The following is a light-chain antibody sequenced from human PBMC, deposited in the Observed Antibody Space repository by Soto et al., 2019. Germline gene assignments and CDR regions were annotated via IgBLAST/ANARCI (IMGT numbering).Light chain of an antibody. Sequence: INMTQSPYTVSAPVEDRVTLPFRASQSISSWLAWYQQKPGKAPKLLIYDASSLESGVPSRFSGSGSGTEFTLTISSLQPDDFATYYCQQYNSYSTFGQGTKVDIK. V-gene: IGKV1-5*01. CDR1: QSISSW. CDR2: DAS. CDR3: QQYNSYST. J-gene: IGKJ1*01.